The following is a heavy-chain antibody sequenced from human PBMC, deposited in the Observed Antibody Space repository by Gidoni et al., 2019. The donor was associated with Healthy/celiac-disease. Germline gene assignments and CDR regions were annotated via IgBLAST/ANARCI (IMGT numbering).Heavy chain of an antibody. J-gene: IGHJ4*02. CDR1: GFPFSSYA. V-gene: IGHV3-23*01. CDR3: ATYSSSLPVDY. Sequence: EVQLLESGGGLVQPGGSLRLSCAASGFPFSSYAMSWVRQAPGKGLGWVSAISGSGGSTYYADSVKGRFTISRDNSKNTLYLQMNSLRAEDTAVYYCATYSSSLPVDYWGQGTLVTVSS. D-gene: IGHD6-6*01. CDR2: ISGSGGST.